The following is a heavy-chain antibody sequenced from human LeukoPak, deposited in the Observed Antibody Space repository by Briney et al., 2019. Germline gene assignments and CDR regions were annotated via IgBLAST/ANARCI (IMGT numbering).Heavy chain of an antibody. CDR2: ISGSGGST. V-gene: IGHV3-23*01. D-gene: IGHD3-16*02. CDR3: AKAAYYDYVWGSYRPGY. J-gene: IGHJ4*02. Sequence: GGSLRLSCAASGFTFSSYAMSWVRQAPGKGLECVSAISGSGGSTYYADSVKGRFTISRDNSKNTLYLQMNSLRAEDTAVYYCAKAAYYDYVWGSYRPGYWGQGTLVTVSS. CDR1: GFTFSSYA.